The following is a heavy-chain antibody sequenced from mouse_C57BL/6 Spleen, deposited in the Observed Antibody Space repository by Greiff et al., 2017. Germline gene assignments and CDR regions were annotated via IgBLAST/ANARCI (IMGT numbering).Heavy chain of an antibody. V-gene: IGHV1-69*01. D-gene: IGHD2-4*01. Sequence: QVQLQQPGAELVMPGASVKLSCKASGYTFTSYWMHWVKQRPGQGLEWIGEIDPSDSYTNYNQKFKGKSTLTVDKSSSTAYMQLSSLTSEDSAVYYCARPGTMITTRYYFDYWGQGTTLTVSS. CDR2: IDPSDSYT. CDR3: ARPGTMITTRYYFDY. CDR1: GYTFTSYW. J-gene: IGHJ2*01.